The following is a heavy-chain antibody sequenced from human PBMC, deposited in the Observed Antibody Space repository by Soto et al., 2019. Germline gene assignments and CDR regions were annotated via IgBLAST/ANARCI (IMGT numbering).Heavy chain of an antibody. D-gene: IGHD3-9*01. J-gene: IGHJ4*02. CDR3: ARDPSVLRYFDRLLGLDYFDY. CDR2: ISSSSSYI. CDR1: GFTFSSYS. Sequence: EVQLVESGGGLVKPGGSLRLSCAASGFTFSSYSMNWVRQAPGKGLEWVSSISSSSSYIYYADSVKGRFTISRDNAKNSLYLQMNSLRAEDTAVYYCARDPSVLRYFDRLLGLDYFDYWGQGTLVTVSS. V-gene: IGHV3-21*01.